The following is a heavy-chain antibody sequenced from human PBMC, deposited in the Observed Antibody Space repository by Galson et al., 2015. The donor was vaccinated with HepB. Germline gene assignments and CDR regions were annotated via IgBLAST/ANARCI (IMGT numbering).Heavy chain of an antibody. CDR3: ARGGSDSSYYWVD. D-gene: IGHD1-26*01. V-gene: IGHV3-11*01. CDR1: GFTFSDLS. Sequence: SLRLSCAASGFTFSDLSMTWLRQAPGKGLEWISHISSSGSAVYYADSVKGRFAISRDNGKKSLFLQLDSLRAEDTAVYYCARGGSDSSYYWVDSGQGILVTVSS. J-gene: IGHJ4*02. CDR2: ISSSGSAV.